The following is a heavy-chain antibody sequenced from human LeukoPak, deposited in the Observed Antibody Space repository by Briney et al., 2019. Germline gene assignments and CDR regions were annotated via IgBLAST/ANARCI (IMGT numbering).Heavy chain of an antibody. CDR3: ATYDSSGYYYYAFDI. J-gene: IGHJ3*02. Sequence: ASVKVSCKASGGTFSSYAISWVRQAPGQGLEWMGRIIPIFGTANYAQKFQGRVTITTDESTSTAYMELSSLRSEDTAVYYCATYDSSGYYYYAFDIWGQGTMVTVSS. V-gene: IGHV1-69*05. D-gene: IGHD3-22*01. CDR1: GGTFSSYA. CDR2: IIPIFGTA.